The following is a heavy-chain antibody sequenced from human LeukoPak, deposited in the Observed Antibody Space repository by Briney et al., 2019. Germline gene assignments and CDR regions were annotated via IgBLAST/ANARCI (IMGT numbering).Heavy chain of an antibody. CDR1: GYAFSSYG. CDR3: ARDPVHYYDSSGYWRY. Sequence: GASVKVSCKASGYAFSSYGISWVRQAPGQGLEWMGWISAYSGDTNFAQKLQGRVTMTTDKSTTTAYMELRSLTSDDTAVYYCARDPVHYYDSSGYWRYWGQGTLVTVSS. D-gene: IGHD3-22*01. V-gene: IGHV1-18*01. CDR2: ISAYSGDT. J-gene: IGHJ4*02.